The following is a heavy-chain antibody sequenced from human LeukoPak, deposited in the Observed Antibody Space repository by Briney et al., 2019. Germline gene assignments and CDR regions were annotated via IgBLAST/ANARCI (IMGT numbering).Heavy chain of an antibody. J-gene: IGHJ4*02. Sequence: PSQTLSLTCAVSGGSISSGGYSWSWIRQPPGKGLEWIGYIYHSGSTYYNPSLKSRVAISVDRSKNQFSLKLSSVTAADTAVYYCARARCDYGDCVKFDYWGQGTLVTVSS. CDR3: ARARCDYGDCVKFDY. V-gene: IGHV4-30-2*01. CDR2: IYHSGST. CDR1: GGSISSGGYS. D-gene: IGHD4-17*01.